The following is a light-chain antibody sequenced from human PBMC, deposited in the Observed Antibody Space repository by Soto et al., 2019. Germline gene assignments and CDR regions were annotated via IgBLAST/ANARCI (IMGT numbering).Light chain of an antibody. V-gene: IGLV2-14*01. J-gene: IGLJ1*01. CDR1: SSDVGSYNF. CDR2: EVS. Sequence: QSALTQPASVSGSPGQSITISCTGTSSDVGSYNFVSWYQQVPSKAPKLMIYEVSNRPSGVSNRFSGSKSGNTASLTISGLQAEDEADYYCSSYTNINTRACVFGTGTKLTVL. CDR3: SSYTNINTRACV.